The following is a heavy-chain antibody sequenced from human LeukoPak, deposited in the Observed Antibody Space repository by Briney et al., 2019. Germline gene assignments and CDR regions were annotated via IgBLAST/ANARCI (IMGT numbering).Heavy chain of an antibody. CDR1: GGTFSSYA. D-gene: IGHD5-18*01. CDR2: IIPIFGTA. V-gene: IGHV1-69*06. Sequence: GASVKVSCKASGGTFSSYAISWVRQAPGQGLEWMGGIIPIFGTANYAQKFQGRVTITADKSTSTAYMELSSLRSEDTAVYYCARVGYSYGKPDYYYYMDVWGKGTTVTVSS. CDR3: ARVGYSYGKPDYYYYMDV. J-gene: IGHJ6*03.